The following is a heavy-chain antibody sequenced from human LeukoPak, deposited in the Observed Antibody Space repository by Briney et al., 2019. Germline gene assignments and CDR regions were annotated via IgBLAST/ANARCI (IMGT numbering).Heavy chain of an antibody. V-gene: IGHV3-21*01. CDR1: GFSTSTSI. D-gene: IGHD3-10*02. Sequence: RGSLRVSCVAPGFSTSTSILKGVRQAPGKGLEWVSSISGSSYYINYADSVKGRFTISRDNAKNSLYLHMNSLRAEDTAVYYCARAIHNKYGYYVRGNWYDPWGQGTLVTVSS. CDR3: ARAIHNKYGYYVRGNWYDP. J-gene: IGHJ5*02. CDR2: ISGSSYYI.